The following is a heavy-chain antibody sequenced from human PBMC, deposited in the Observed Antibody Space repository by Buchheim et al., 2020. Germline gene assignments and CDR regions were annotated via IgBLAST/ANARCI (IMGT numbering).Heavy chain of an antibody. D-gene: IGHD3-22*01. Sequence: QVQLVQSGAEVKKPGASVKVSCKASGYTFTGYYMHWVRQAPGQGLEWMGWINPNSGGTNYAQKFQGRVTMTRDTSISTAYMELSRLRSDDTAVYYCARDPTWYYYDSSGYYYTYYYYGMDVWGQGTT. V-gene: IGHV1-2*02. CDR2: INPNSGGT. J-gene: IGHJ6*02. CDR3: ARDPTWYYYDSSGYYYTYYYYGMDV. CDR1: GYTFTGYY.